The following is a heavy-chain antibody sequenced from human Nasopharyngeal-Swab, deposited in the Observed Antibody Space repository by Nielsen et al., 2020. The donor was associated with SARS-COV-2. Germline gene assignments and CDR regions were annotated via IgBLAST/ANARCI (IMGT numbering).Heavy chain of an antibody. Sequence: LSLTCAASGFTFISYAMHWVRHAPGKGLECVAVLWYDGSNIHYVDSVEGRFTISRDNSKDTLYLQMNRLRVEDTAVYYCARGGVWGAYEENFEYWGQGTLVTVSP. CDR2: LWYDGSNI. V-gene: IGHV3-33*01. J-gene: IGHJ4*02. CDR3: ARGGVWGAYEENFEY. D-gene: IGHD5-12*01. CDR1: GFTFISYA.